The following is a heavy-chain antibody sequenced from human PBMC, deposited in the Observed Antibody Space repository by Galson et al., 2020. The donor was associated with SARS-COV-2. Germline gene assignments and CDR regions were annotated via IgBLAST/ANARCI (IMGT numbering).Heavy chain of an antibody. CDR3: ARGNSRINWFDP. CDR1: GYTFTGYY. Sequence: ASVKVSCKASGYTFTGYYMHWVRQAPGQGLEWMGWINPNSGVTNYAQKFQGRVTMTRDTSISTAYMELSRLRSDDTAVYYCARGNSRINWFDPWGQGTLVTVSS. V-gene: IGHV1-2*02. D-gene: IGHD2-15*01. J-gene: IGHJ5*02. CDR2: INPNSGVT.